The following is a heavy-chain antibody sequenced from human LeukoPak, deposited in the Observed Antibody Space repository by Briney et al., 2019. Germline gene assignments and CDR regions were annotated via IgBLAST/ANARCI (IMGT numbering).Heavy chain of an antibody. D-gene: IGHD3-16*01. CDR3: AKTFYDYVWKGSNDAFDI. CDR1: GGTFSSYA. CDR2: IIPIFGTA. V-gene: IGHV1-69*05. Sequence: SVKVSCKASGGTFSSYAISWVRQAPGQGLEWMGGIIPIFGTANYAQKFQGRVTITTDESTSTAYMELSSLRSEDTAVYYCAKTFYDYVWKGSNDAFDIWGQGTMVTVSS. J-gene: IGHJ3*02.